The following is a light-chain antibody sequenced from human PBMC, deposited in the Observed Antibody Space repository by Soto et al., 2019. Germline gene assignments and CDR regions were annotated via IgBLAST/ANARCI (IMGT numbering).Light chain of an antibody. CDR3: MQITQMPQT. Sequence: DIVMTQTPLSSPVTLGQPASISCRSSRSLVHSDGNTYLTWLQQRPGQPPRLLIYEISNRFSGVSDRFSGSGSGTDFTLKISRVEAQDVGIYYCMQITQMPQTFAQETKLVIK. J-gene: IGKJ2*01. CDR1: RSLVHSDGNTY. CDR2: EIS. V-gene: IGKV2-24*01.